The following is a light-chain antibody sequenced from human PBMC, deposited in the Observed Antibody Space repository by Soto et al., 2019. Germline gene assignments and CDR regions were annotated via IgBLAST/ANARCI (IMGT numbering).Light chain of an antibody. V-gene: IGLV2-14*01. J-gene: IGLJ1*01. CDR3: CSYTYTGTHV. CDR1: SSDVGGYNY. CDR2: EVS. Sequence: QSVLTQPASVSGSPAQSITISCTGTSSDVGGYNYVSWYQHHPGKAPKLIIYEVSYRPSGVSNRFSGSKSGNTASLTISGLQAHDEADYYCCSYTYTGTHVFGTGTKGTVL.